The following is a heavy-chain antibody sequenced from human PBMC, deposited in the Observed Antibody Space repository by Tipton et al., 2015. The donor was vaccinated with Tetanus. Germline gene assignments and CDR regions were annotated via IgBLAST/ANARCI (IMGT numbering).Heavy chain of an antibody. D-gene: IGHD3-10*01. CDR3: ASHYGSGSDDAFDI. Sequence: TLSLTCSVSGFSVSSSAYYWGWIRQPPGKGLEWIGSAYYSGTTKYNPALKSRVTISVDTSKNQFSLRLSSVTAADTAVYYCASHYGSGSDDAFDIWGQGTMVTVSS. CDR1: GFSVSSSAYY. V-gene: IGHV4-39*07. CDR2: AYYSGTT. J-gene: IGHJ3*02.